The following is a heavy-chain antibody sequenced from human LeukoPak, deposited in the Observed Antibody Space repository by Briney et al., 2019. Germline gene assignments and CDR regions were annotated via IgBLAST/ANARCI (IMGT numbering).Heavy chain of an antibody. J-gene: IGHJ3*02. V-gene: IGHV4-38-2*02. CDR3: ARTNHSPGYSSSWRRAFDI. CDR1: GYSISSGYY. CDR2: IYHSGST. D-gene: IGHD6-13*01. Sequence: SETLSLTCTVSGYSISSGYYWGWIRQPPGKGLEWIGSIYHSGSTYYNPSLKSRVTISVDTSKNQFSLKLSSVTAADTAVYYCARTNHSPGYSSSWRRAFDIWGQGTMVTVSS.